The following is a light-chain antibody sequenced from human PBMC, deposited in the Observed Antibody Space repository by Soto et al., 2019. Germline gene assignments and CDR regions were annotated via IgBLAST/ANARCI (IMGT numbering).Light chain of an antibody. CDR3: SSYAGNNSVI. CDR2: DVS. Sequence: QSVLTQPPSASGSPGQSVAISCTGTSSDVGGYDYVSWFQQHPGKAPRLMIYDVSKRPLGVPGRFSGSKSGNTASLTVSGLQAEDEADYYCSSYAGNNSVIFGGGTKVTVL. CDR1: SSDVGGYDY. V-gene: IGLV2-8*01. J-gene: IGLJ2*01.